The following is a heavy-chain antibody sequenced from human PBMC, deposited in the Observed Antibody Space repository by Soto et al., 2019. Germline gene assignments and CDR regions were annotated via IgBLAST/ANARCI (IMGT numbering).Heavy chain of an antibody. CDR3: ASSSLYGMDV. V-gene: IGHV4-30-4*08. Sequence: SWTLALTCAASGGTVRSYYWGGFRQPPGKGLEWIGNIYYSGNTYYNPSLKSRLIISIDTSKNQFSLKVGYVTAAETAVYYCASSSLYGMDVWRQGTTVTVSS. CDR2: IYYSGNT. CDR1: GGTVRSYY. J-gene: IGHJ6*02.